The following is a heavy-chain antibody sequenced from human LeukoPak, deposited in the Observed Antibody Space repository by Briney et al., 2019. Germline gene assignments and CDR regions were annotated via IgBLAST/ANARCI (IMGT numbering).Heavy chain of an antibody. CDR2: IIPIFGTA. J-gene: IGHJ4*02. CDR3: ARDGVVGATFDY. Sequence: GASVKVSCKASVGTFSSYAISWVRQAPGQGLEWMGGIIPIFGTANYAQKFQGRVTITADESTSTAYMELSSLRSEDTAVYYCARDGVVGATFDYWGQGTLVTVSS. CDR1: VGTFSSYA. D-gene: IGHD1-26*01. V-gene: IGHV1-69*13.